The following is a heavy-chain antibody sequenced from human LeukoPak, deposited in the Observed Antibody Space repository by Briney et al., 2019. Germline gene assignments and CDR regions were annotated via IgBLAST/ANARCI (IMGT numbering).Heavy chain of an antibody. Sequence: ASVKVSCKAPGGTFSSYAISWVRQAPGQGLEWIGRIIPIFGIANYAQKFQGRVTITADKSTSTAYMELSSLRSEDTAVYYCARDVDIVVVVAASQKGHNWFDPWGQGTLVTVSS. CDR1: GGTFSSYA. V-gene: IGHV1-69*10. CDR3: ARDVDIVVVVAASQKGHNWFDP. D-gene: IGHD2-15*01. CDR2: IIPIFGIA. J-gene: IGHJ5*02.